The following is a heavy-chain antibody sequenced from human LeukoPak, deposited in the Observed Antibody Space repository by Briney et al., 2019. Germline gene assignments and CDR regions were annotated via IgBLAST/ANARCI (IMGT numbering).Heavy chain of an antibody. CDR1: GFTFSSYW. J-gene: IGHJ6*02. D-gene: IGHD3-10*01. CDR2: IKQDGSEK. CDR3: ARAPSTITMVRGGYYYYGMDV. Sequence: GGSLRLSCAASGFTFSSYWMSWARQAPGKGLEWVANIKQDGSEKYYVDSVKGRFTISRDNAKNSLYLQMNSLRAEDTAVYYCARAPSTITMVRGGYYYYGMDVWGQGTTVTVSS. V-gene: IGHV3-7*01.